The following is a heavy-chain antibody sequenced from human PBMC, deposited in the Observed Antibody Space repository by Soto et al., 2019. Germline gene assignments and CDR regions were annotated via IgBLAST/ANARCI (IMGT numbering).Heavy chain of an antibody. V-gene: IGHV5-51*01. J-gene: IGHJ3*02. CDR1: GYSFTSYW. D-gene: IGHD2-15*01. Sequence: GESLKISCKGSGYSFTSYWIGWVRQMPGKGLEWMGIIYPGDSNTRYSPSFQGQVTISADKSISTAYLQWSSLKASDTAMYYCASLRYCSGGRCGSRTAFDIRGQGTMVTVSS. CDR3: ASLRYCSGGRCGSRTAFDI. CDR2: IYPGDSNT.